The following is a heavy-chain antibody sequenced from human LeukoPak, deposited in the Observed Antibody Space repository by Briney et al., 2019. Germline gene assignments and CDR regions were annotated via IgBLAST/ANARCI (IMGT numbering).Heavy chain of an antibody. D-gene: IGHD6-19*01. V-gene: IGHV4-39*07. Sequence: PSETLSLTCTVSGGSISSSSYYWGWIRQPPGKGLEWIGSIYYSGSTYYNPSLKSRVTISVDTSKNQFSLKLSSVTAADTAVYYCAKDGGGGWYRSPGWFDPWGQGTLVTVSS. CDR2: IYYSGST. CDR1: GGSISSSSYY. CDR3: AKDGGGGWYRSPGWFDP. J-gene: IGHJ5*02.